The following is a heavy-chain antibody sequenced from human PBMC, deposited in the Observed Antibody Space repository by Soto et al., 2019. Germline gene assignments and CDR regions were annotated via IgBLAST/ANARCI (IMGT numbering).Heavy chain of an antibody. D-gene: IGHD3-3*01. CDR3: GRGRGGFFWCGGRENGSAP. V-gene: IGHV4-31*03. J-gene: IGHJ5*02. CDR2: IYYSGST. CDR1: GGSISSGGYY. Sequence: SETLSLTCTVSGGSISSGGYYWSWIRQHPGRGLEWIGYIYYSGSTYYNPSLKSRVTISLDASKNQFSLRLSSVTAADTAVYYWGRGRGGFFWCGGRENGSAPGGRGTLSTVSS.